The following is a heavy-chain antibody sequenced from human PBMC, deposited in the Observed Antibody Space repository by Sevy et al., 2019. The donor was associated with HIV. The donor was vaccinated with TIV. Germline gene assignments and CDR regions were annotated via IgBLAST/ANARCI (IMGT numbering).Heavy chain of an antibody. CDR2: IRSKAYGGTT. CDR3: TRDREWELLGEVFDY. Sequence: GGPLRFSCTASESTLGDYAISWFGKAQGKGLEGVGFIRSKAYGGTTEYAASVKGRFTISRDDSKSIAYLQMNSLKTEDTAVYYCTRDREWELLGEVFDYWGQGTLVTVSS. V-gene: IGHV3-49*03. D-gene: IGHD1-26*01. J-gene: IGHJ4*02. CDR1: ESTLGDYA.